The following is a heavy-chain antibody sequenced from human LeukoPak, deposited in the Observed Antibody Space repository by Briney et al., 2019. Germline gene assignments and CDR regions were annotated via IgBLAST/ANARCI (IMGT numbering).Heavy chain of an antibody. Sequence: ASVKVSCKASGYTFTSYGISWVRQAPGQGLEWMGWISAYNGNTNYAQKLQGRVTMTTDTSTSTAYMELRSLRSDDTAVYYCARDALGYDYVWGSYRYSDYWGQGTLVTVSS. CDR3: ARDALGYDYVWGSYRYSDY. J-gene: IGHJ4*02. CDR1: GYTFTSYG. D-gene: IGHD3-16*02. CDR2: ISAYNGNT. V-gene: IGHV1-18*01.